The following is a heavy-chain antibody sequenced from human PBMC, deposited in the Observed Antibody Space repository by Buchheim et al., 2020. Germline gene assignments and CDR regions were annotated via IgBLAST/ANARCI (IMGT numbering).Heavy chain of an antibody. D-gene: IGHD4-23*01. Sequence: QVQLVESGGGVVQPGRSLRLSCAASGFTFSSYAMHWVRQAPGKGLEWVAVISYDGSNKYYADSVKGRFTISRDNSKNTLYLQMSSLRAEDTAVYYCARVPVVSGDYFYYGMDGWGQGTT. CDR2: ISYDGSNK. V-gene: IGHV3-30*04. CDR1: GFTFSSYA. CDR3: ARVPVVSGDYFYYGMDG. J-gene: IGHJ6*02.